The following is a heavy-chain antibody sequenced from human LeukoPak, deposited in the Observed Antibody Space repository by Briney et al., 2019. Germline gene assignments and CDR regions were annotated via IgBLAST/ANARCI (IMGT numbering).Heavy chain of an antibody. Sequence: PGRSLRLSCAASGFTFSSYGMHWVRQAPGKGLEWVSIISGSGGNAFYADSVKGRFTISRDNSKNTLYLQMNNLRDEDTAVYYCAKDPPCSGGTCYGYFESWGQGILVTVSS. CDR3: AKDPPCSGGTCYGYFES. D-gene: IGHD2-15*01. CDR2: ISGSGGNA. V-gene: IGHV3-23*01. J-gene: IGHJ4*02. CDR1: GFTFSSYG.